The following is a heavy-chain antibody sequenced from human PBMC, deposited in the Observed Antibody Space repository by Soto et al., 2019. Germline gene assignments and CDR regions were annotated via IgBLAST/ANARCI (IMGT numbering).Heavy chain of an antibody. CDR1: GYTFSDYY. Sequence: ASVKVSCKASGYTFSDYYIHWVRQAPGQGLEWMGWINPNSGGTKYAPKFQGGVTMTRDTSITTAYMELSRLRSGDTAVYYCAREPATAKPEGVDSWGQGTLVTVPS. J-gene: IGHJ4*02. CDR2: INPNSGGT. CDR3: AREPATAKPEGVDS. D-gene: IGHD1-1*01. V-gene: IGHV1-2*02.